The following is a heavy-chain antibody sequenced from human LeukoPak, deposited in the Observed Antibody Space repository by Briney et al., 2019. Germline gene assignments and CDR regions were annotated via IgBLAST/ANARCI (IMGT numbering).Heavy chain of an antibody. J-gene: IGHJ4*02. CDR3: AESTAPRRLFDY. CDR2: IYYSGST. V-gene: IGHV4-30-4*08. CDR1: GGSISSGDYY. Sequence: SETLSLTCTVSGGSISSGDYYWSWIRQPPGKGLEWIGYIYYSGSTYYNPSLKSRVTISVDTSKNQFSLKLSSVTAADTAVYYCAESTAPRRLFDYWGQGTLVTVSS. D-gene: IGHD6-6*01.